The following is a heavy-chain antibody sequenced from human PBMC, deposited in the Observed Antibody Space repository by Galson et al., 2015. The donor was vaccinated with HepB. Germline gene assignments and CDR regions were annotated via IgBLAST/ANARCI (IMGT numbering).Heavy chain of an antibody. V-gene: IGHV1-18*04. CDR1: GYTFTNYG. Sequence: QSGAEVKKPGASVKVSCKASGYTFTNYGINWVRQAPGQGLEWMGWISGYNGNTKYAQKLLGRVTMTTDTSTNTAYMELRSLRSDDTAVYYCARDASYSDNSLSYWGQGTLVTVSS. J-gene: IGHJ1*01. D-gene: IGHD4-17*01. CDR3: ARDASYSDNSLSY. CDR2: ISGYNGNT.